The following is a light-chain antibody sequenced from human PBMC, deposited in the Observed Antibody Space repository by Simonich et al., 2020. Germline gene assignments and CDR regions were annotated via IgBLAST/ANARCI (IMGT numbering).Light chain of an antibody. Sequence: DIQMTQSPSSLSASVGDRVTITCRASQSISSYLNWYQQKPGKAPKLLIYAASSLQRGVPARFSGSGSGTDFTLTISRLEPEDFAVYYCQQYSSSHHTFGQGTKLEIK. J-gene: IGKJ2*01. V-gene: IGKV1-39*01. CDR1: QSISSY. CDR2: AAS. CDR3: QQYSSSHHT.